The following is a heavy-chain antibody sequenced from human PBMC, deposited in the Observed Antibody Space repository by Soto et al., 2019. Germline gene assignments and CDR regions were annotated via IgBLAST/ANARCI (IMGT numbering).Heavy chain of an antibody. Sequence: GGSLRLSCAASGFTFSSYWMHWVRQAPGKGLVWVSRINSDGSSTSYADSVKGRFTISRDNAKNTLYLQMNSLRAEDTAVYYCASQMTTVTTSHDWYFDLWGRGTLVTVSS. CDR3: ASQMTTVTTSHDWYFDL. CDR2: INSDGSST. CDR1: GFTFSSYW. J-gene: IGHJ2*01. D-gene: IGHD4-17*01. V-gene: IGHV3-74*01.